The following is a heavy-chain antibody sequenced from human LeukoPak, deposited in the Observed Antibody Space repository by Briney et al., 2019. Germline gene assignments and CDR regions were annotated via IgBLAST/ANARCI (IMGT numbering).Heavy chain of an antibody. J-gene: IGHJ4*02. CDR1: GFTLSSYG. D-gene: IGHD5-18*01. V-gene: IGHV3-30*18. CDR3: AKVLDTAMAY. CDR2: ISYDGSNE. Sequence: PGGSLRLSCAASGFTLSSYGMHWVRQAPGKGLEWVPVISYDGSNEYYADSVKGRFTISRDNSKNTLYLQMNSLRAEDTAVYYCAKVLDTAMAYWGQGTLVTVSS.